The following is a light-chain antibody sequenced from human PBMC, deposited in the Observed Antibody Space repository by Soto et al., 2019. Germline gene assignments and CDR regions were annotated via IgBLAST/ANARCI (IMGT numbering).Light chain of an antibody. J-gene: IGKJ1*01. CDR1: QSISSW. CDR2: DAS. V-gene: IGKV1-5*01. CDR3: QQYNSYWT. Sequence: DIQMTQSPSTLSASVGDRVTITCRASQSISSWLAWYKQKPGKAPKLLIYDASSLESGVPSRFSGSGSGTEFTLTIRSLKPDDFATYYCQQYNSYWTFGQGTKWDIK.